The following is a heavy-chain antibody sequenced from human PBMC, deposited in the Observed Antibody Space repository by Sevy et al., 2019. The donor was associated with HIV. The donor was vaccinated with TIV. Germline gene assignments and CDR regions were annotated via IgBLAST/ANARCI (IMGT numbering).Heavy chain of an antibody. J-gene: IGHJ3*02. V-gene: IGHV3-74*01. CDR2: INSDGSST. CDR3: ARDSSSGWFNYAFDI. CDR1: GFTVSSNY. Sequence: GGSLRLSCAASGFTVSSNYMSWVRQAPGKGLVWVSRINSDGSSTSYADSVKGRFTISRDNAKNTLYLQMNSLRAEDTAVYYCARDSSSGWFNYAFDIWGQGTMVTVSS. D-gene: IGHD6-19*01.